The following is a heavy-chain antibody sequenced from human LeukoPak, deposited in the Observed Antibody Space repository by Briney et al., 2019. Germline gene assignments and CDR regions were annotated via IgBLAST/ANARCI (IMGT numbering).Heavy chain of an antibody. CDR1: GFTFSSYG. D-gene: IGHD5-12*01. CDR3: AKDQGLAFDY. CDR2: IRYDGSNK. J-gene: IGHJ4*02. Sequence: AGGSLRLSCAASGFTFSSYGMHWVRQAPGKGLEWVAFIRYDGSNKYYADSVKGRFTISRDNSKNTLYLQMNSLRAEDTAVYYCAKDQGLAFDYWGQGTLVTVSS. V-gene: IGHV3-30*02.